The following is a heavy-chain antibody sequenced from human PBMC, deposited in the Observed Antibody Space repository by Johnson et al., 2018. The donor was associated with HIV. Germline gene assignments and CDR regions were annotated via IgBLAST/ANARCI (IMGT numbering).Heavy chain of an antibody. D-gene: IGHD4-17*01. Sequence: VQLVESGGGLVQPGRSLRLSCAASGFSFSNYAMHWVRQAPGKGLEWVSAISGSGGSKYYADSVKGRFTISRDNSKFTLSLHMNNLRVEDTAIYYCAKSFGDYNDDPFDIWGQGTMVTVSS. V-gene: IGHV3-23*04. J-gene: IGHJ3*02. CDR3: AKSFGDYNDDPFDI. CDR2: ISGSGGSK. CDR1: GFSFSNYA.